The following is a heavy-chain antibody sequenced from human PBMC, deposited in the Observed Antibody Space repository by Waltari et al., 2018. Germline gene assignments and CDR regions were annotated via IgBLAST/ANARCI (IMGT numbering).Heavy chain of an antibody. Sequence: QVQLQESGPGLVKPSETLSLTCTVSGGSISSYYWSWIRQPPGKGLEWIGDIYYSGSTNYNPSLKSRVTISVDTSKNQFSLKLSSVTAADTAVYYCARGEYIAAAWWGQGTLVTVSS. V-gene: IGHV4-59*01. CDR2: IYYSGST. D-gene: IGHD6-25*01. CDR3: ARGEYIAAAW. J-gene: IGHJ4*02. CDR1: GGSISSYY.